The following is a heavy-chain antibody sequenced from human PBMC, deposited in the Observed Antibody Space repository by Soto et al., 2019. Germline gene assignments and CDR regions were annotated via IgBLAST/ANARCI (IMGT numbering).Heavy chain of an antibody. Sequence: QVQLVESGGGVVQPGRSLRLSCAASGFTFSSYGMHWVRQAPGKGLEWVAVISYDGSNKYYADSVKGRFTISRDNSKNTLDLQMNSLRAEDTAVYYCAKGGNYMDVWGKGTTVTVSS. V-gene: IGHV3-30*18. J-gene: IGHJ6*03. CDR2: ISYDGSNK. CDR3: AKGGNYMDV. CDR1: GFTFSSYG.